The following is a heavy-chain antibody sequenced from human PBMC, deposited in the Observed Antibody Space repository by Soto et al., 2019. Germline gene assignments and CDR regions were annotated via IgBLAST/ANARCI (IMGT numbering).Heavy chain of an antibody. V-gene: IGHV3-48*02. CDR3: AREHYGDSHYYYYYGMDV. CDR1: GFTFSSYS. CDR2: ISSSSSTI. J-gene: IGHJ6*02. D-gene: IGHD4-17*01. Sequence: EVQLVESGGGLLQPGGFLRRSCAASGFTFSSYSMNWVRQAPGKGLEWVSYISSSSSTIYYADSVKGRFTISRDNAKNSLYLQMNSLTDEDTAVYYCAREHYGDSHYYYYYGMDVWGQGTTVTVSS.